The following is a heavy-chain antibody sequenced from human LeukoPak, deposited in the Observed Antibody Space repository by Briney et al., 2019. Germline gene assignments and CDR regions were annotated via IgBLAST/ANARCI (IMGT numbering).Heavy chain of an antibody. V-gene: IGHV3-23*01. CDR1: GFTFSSYA. CDR3: ARGNYHAMDV. J-gene: IGHJ6*02. CDR2: IGGSGGST. Sequence: GGSLRLSCAASGFTFSSYAMSWLRQAPGKGLEWVSTIGGSGGSTYFADSVKGRVTVSRDNSKSTLYLRMNSLRAEDTAVYYCARGNYHAMDVWGQGTTVTVSS.